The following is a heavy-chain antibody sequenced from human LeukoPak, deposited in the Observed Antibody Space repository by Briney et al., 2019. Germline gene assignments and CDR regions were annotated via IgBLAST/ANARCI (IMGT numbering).Heavy chain of an antibody. CDR1: GFTFSSYN. D-gene: IGHD2-15*01. CDR3: ARDGGYTGCFDY. CDR2: IISSSNHI. V-gene: IGHV3-21*01. Sequence: GGSLRLSCAASGFTFSSYNMNWVRQAPGKGLEWVSSIISSSNHIYYADSVKGRLTISRDNAKNSLYLQMNSLRAEDTAVYYCARDGGYTGCFDYWGQGTLVTVSS. J-gene: IGHJ4*02.